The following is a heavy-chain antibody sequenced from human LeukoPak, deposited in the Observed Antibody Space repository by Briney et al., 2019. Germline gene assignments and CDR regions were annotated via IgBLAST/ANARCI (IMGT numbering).Heavy chain of an antibody. CDR3: AIARTTTSLITIFGVVTYYYYYVDV. J-gene: IGHJ6*03. Sequence: GASVKVSCKASGYTFTSYDINWVRQATGQGLEWMGWMNPNSGNTGYAQKFQGRVTMTRNTSISTAYMELSSLRSEDTAVYYCAIARTTTSLITIFGVVTYYYYYVDVWGKGITVTVSS. CDR2: MNPNSGNT. CDR1: GYTFTSYD. D-gene: IGHD3-3*01. V-gene: IGHV1-8*01.